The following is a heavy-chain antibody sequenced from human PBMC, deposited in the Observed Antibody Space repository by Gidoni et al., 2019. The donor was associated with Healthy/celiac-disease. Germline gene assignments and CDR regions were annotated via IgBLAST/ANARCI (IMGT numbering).Heavy chain of an antibody. V-gene: IGHV3-33*01. J-gene: IGHJ2*01. D-gene: IGHD3-10*01. CDR1: GFTFSSYG. CDR3: ARSSGDWYFDL. CDR2: IWYDGSNK. Sequence: QVQLVESGGGVVQPGRSLRLSCAASGFTFSSYGMHWVRQAPGKGLEWVAFIWYDGSNKYYADSVKGRFTISRDNSKNTLYLQMNSLRAEDTAVYYCARSSGDWYFDLWGRGTLVTVSS.